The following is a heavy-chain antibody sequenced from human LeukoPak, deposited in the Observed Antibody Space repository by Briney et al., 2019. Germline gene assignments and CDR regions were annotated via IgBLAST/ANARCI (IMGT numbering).Heavy chain of an antibody. V-gene: IGHV3-66*01. Sequence: GGSLRLSCAASGFTFSLTYMAWVRQAPGKGLECVSVIYSGGDTYADSVKGRFTVARDNSKKTLSLQMNNLRGEDTAVYYCARVQFQWFDPWGQGTLVAVSS. D-gene: IGHD2-21*01. CDR2: IYSGGDT. CDR3: ARVQFQWFDP. CDR1: GFTFSLTY. J-gene: IGHJ5*02.